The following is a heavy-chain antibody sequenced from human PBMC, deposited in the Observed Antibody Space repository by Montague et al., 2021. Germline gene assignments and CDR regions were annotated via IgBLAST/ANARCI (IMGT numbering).Heavy chain of an antibody. CDR3: ARVFSSWYVGWFDP. D-gene: IGHD6-13*01. Sequence: SQTLSLTCTVSGASITSNIYYWGWIRQSPGKGLEWIGSIYYSGNSFYRPSLKSRITMAVDTSKNQFSLKLSSVTAADTATYYCARVFSSWYVGWFDPWGQGTLVTVSS. CDR1: GASITSNIYY. V-gene: IGHV4-39*07. J-gene: IGHJ5*02. CDR2: IYYSGNS.